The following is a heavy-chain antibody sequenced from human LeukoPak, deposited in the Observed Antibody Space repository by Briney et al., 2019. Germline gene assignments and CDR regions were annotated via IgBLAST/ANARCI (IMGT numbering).Heavy chain of an antibody. CDR3: ARHHGLGAPAYDILTGSSWYFDL. D-gene: IGHD3-9*01. CDR1: GGSISSGDYY. CDR2: IYYSGST. J-gene: IGHJ2*01. Sequence: PSQTLSLTCTVSGGSISSGDYYWSWMRQPPGNGLEWIGYIYYSGSTYYNPSLKSRVTISVDTSKNQFSLKLSSVTAADTAVYYCARHHGLGAPAYDILTGSSWYFDLWGRGTLVTVSS. V-gene: IGHV4-30-4*01.